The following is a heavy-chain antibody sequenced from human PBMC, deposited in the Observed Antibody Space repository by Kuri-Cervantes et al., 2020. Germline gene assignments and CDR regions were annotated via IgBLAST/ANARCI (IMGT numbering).Heavy chain of an antibody. V-gene: IGHV3-53*01. CDR1: GFTFSSYW. CDR3: ARYNTDRSGAFDI. Sequence: GGSLRLSCAASGFTFSSYWMGWVRQAPGKGLEWVSITHSGGSTYYADSVKGRFTISRDNSKNTLSLQMNSLRGEDTAVYYCARYNTDRSGAFDIWGQGTRVTVSS. CDR2: THSGGST. D-gene: IGHD3-10*01. J-gene: IGHJ3*02.